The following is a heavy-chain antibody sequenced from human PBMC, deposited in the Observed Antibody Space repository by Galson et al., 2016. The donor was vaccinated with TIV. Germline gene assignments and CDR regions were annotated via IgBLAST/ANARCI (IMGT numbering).Heavy chain of an antibody. J-gene: IGHJ4*02. CDR3: ARDIAGTTIDY. D-gene: IGHD1-20*01. Sequence: SLRLSCAASGFTFSTFSITYMSWVRQAPGKGLEWVSLIYSDGTTYYADSVKGRFTISRDNAKNSLYLQMNSLRVEDTAVYYCARDIAGTTIDYWGQGTLVTVSS. CDR2: IYSDGTT. CDR1: GFTFSTFSITY. V-gene: IGHV3-53*01.